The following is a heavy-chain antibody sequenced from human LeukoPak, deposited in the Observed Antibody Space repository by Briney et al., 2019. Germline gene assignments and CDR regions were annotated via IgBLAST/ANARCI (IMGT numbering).Heavy chain of an antibody. CDR1: GFTFDDYG. CDR3: ARGLSGYASSLGY. J-gene: IGHJ4*02. V-gene: IGHV3-20*04. CDR2: INWNGGSA. Sequence: GGSLRLSCAASGFTFDDYGMSWVRQAPGKGLEWVSGINWNGGSAGYADSVKGRFTISRDNSKNTLYLQMNSLRAEDTAVYYCARGLSGYASSLGYWGQGTLVTVSA. D-gene: IGHD6-6*01.